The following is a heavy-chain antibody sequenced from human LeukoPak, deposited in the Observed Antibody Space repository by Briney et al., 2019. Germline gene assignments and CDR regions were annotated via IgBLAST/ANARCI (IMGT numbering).Heavy chain of an antibody. CDR3: VISPNTYYFDY. D-gene: IGHD2-2*02. J-gene: IGHJ4*02. V-gene: IGHV3-53*01. CDR1: GATVSSHY. Sequence: GGSLRLSCAASGATVSSHYMSWVRQAPGKGLEWVSVIYSGGGTYYADSVKGRFTISRDSSKNTLYLQMNSLRAEDTAVYYCVISPNTYYFDYWGQGTLVTVSS. CDR2: IYSGGGT.